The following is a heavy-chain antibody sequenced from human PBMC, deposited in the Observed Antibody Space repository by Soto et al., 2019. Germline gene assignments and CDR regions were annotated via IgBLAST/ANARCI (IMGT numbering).Heavy chain of an antibody. CDR1: GGSISSYY. J-gene: IGHJ4*02. D-gene: IGHD6-6*01. V-gene: IGHV4-59*01. Sequence: SETLSLTCTVSGGSISSYYWSWIRQPPGKGLEWIGYIYYSGSTNYNPSLKSRVTISVDTSKNQFSLKLSSVTAADTAVYYCASISIAARNIDYWGQGTLVTVSS. CDR3: ASISIAARNIDY. CDR2: IYYSGST.